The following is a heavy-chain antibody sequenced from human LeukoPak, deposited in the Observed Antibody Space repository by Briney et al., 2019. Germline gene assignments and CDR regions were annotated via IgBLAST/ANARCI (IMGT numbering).Heavy chain of an antibody. J-gene: IGHJ6*02. D-gene: IGHD2-2*01. CDR2: IKQEGSEK. V-gene: IGHV3-7*01. CDR3: ARGALVPAARYYYGMDV. Sequence: GGSLRLSCAASGFTFSSYWMSWVRHAPGKGLEWVANIKQEGSEKYYVDSVKGRFTISRDNAKNSLYLQMNSLRAEDTAVYYCARGALVPAARYYYGMDVWGQGTTVTVSS. CDR1: GFTFSSYW.